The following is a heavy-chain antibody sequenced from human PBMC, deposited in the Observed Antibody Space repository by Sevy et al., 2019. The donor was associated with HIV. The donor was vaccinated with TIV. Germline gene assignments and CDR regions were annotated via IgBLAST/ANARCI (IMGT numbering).Heavy chain of an antibody. V-gene: IGHV1-2*06. Sequence: ASVKVSCKASGYTFTGYYMHWVRQAPGQGLEWMGRINPNRGGTNYAQKFQGRVTMTRDTSISTAYMELSRLRSDDTAVYYCARDHFTPTSEYSSSWGFDPWGQGTLVTVSS. CDR1: GYTFTGYY. D-gene: IGHD6-13*01. CDR3: ARDHFTPTSEYSSSWGFDP. J-gene: IGHJ5*02. CDR2: INPNRGGT.